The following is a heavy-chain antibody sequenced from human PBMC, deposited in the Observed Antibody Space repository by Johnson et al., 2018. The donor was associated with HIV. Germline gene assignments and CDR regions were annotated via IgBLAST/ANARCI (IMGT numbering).Heavy chain of an antibody. CDR1: GFTFSDYY. CDR3: ARGRTLITGTTFLFPVDI. CDR2: IYSGGNT. Sequence: VQLVESGGGVVRPGDSLRLSCVASGFTFSDYYMSWVRQAPGKGLEWVSIIYSGGNTYYADSVKGRFTISRDNSKNTLYLQMNSLRAEDTAVYYCARGRTLITGTTFLFPVDIWGQGTMVTVSS. J-gene: IGHJ3*02. D-gene: IGHD1-7*01. V-gene: IGHV3-66*01.